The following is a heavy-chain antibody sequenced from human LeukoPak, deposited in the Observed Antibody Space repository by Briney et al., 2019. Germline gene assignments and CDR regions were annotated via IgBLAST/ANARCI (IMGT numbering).Heavy chain of an antibody. CDR2: IKQDGREK. CDR3: AKDLSGDYVWGSYRLTSNQIDY. CDR1: GFTFSSYW. D-gene: IGHD3-16*02. J-gene: IGHJ4*02. V-gene: IGHV3-7*03. Sequence: GGSLRLSCAASGFTFSSYWMSWVRQAPGKGLEWVANIKQDGREKYYVDSVKGRFTISRDNAKNSLYLQMNSLRAEDTALYYCAKDLSGDYVWGSYRLTSNQIDYWGQGTLVTVSS.